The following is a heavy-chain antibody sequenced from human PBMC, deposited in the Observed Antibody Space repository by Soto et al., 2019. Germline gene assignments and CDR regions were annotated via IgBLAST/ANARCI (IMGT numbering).Heavy chain of an antibody. CDR2: IKQDGSEK. V-gene: IGHV3-7*05. J-gene: IGHJ4*02. CDR3: ARGISAHPGED. Sequence: EVQLVASGGGLVQPGGSLRLSCAASGFIFSSYWMTWGRQAPGKGLEWVANIKQDGSEKYYLDPVKGRFTISRDNAKNSLYLQMNGLRPEDTAVYYCARGISAHPGEDWGQGTLVTVSS. D-gene: IGHD3-10*01. CDR1: GFIFSSYW.